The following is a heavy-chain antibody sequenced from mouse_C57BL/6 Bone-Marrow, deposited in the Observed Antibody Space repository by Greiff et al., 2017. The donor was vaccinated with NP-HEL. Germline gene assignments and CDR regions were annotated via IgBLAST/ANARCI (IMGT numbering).Heavy chain of an antibody. CDR1: GISITTGNYR. Sequence: VQLQQSGPGLVKPSQTVFLTCTVTGISITTGNYRWSWIRQFPGNKLEWIGYIYYSGTITYNPSLTSRTTITRDTPKNQFFLEMNSLTAEDTATYYCARGRDSSGYLYYFDYWGQGTTLTVSS. CDR3: ARGRDSSGYLYYFDY. CDR2: IYYSGTI. V-gene: IGHV3-5*01. J-gene: IGHJ2*01. D-gene: IGHD3-2*02.